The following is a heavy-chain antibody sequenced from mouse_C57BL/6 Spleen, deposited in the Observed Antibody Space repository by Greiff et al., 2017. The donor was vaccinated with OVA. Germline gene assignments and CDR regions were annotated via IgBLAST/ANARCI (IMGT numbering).Heavy chain of an antibody. CDR1: GYTFTSYW. CDR3: ASDDYYGSSYAWYFDV. CDR2: INPSNGGT. V-gene: IGHV1-53*01. J-gene: IGHJ1*03. D-gene: IGHD1-1*01. Sequence: VQLQQPGTELVKPGASVKLSCKASGYTFTSYWMHWVKQRPGQGLEWIGNINPSNGGTNYNEKFKSKATLTVDKSSSTAYMQLSSLTSEDSADYYCASDDYYGSSYAWYFDVWGTGTTVTVSS.